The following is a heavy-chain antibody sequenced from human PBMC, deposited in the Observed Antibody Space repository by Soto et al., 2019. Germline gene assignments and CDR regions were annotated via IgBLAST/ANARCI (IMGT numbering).Heavy chain of an antibody. CDR2: IDWDDDK. D-gene: IGHD6-6*01. Sequence: SGPTLVNPTQTLPLTCTFSGFSFSTSGMCVSWIRQPPGKALEWLALIDWDDDKYYSTSLKTRLTISKDTSKNQVVLTMTNMDPVDTATYYCARRQGSSIAARRGRNHYYHSGRDGRGQGTTGTVSS. V-gene: IGHV2-70*01. J-gene: IGHJ6*02. CDR3: ARRQGSSIAARRGRNHYYHSGRDG. CDR1: GFSFSTSGMC.